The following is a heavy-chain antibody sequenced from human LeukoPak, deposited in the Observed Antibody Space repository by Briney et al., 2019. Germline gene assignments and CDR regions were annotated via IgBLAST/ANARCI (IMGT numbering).Heavy chain of an antibody. CDR3: AREPRDCTGGTCQSAGGYYFYY. Sequence: GGSLRLSCAASGFTFSNYAMSWVRQAPGKGLEWVSGISASGGSYYADSVKGRFTVSRDISENTLYLQMNSLRAEDTAVYFCAREPRDCTGGTCQSAGGYYFYYWSQGTLVTVSS. CDR2: ISASGGS. CDR1: GFTFSNYA. J-gene: IGHJ4*02. V-gene: IGHV3-23*01. D-gene: IGHD2-15*01.